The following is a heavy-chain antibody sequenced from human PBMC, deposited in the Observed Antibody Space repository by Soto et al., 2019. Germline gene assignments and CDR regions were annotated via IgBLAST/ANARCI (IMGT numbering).Heavy chain of an antibody. CDR1: GGSFSGYY. CDR2: INHSGST. Sequence: SETLSLTCAVYGGSFSGYYWSLIRQPPGKGLEWIGEINHSGSTNYNPSLKSRVTISVDTSKNQFSLKLSSVTAADTAVYYCARGVVSRYYYYGMDVWGQGTTVTVSS. J-gene: IGHJ6*02. D-gene: IGHD2-15*01. CDR3: ARGVVSRYYYYGMDV. V-gene: IGHV4-34*01.